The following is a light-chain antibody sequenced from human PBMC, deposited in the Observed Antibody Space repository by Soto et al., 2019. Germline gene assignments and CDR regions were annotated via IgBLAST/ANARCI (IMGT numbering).Light chain of an antibody. J-gene: IGKJ1*01. CDR2: LGS. V-gene: IGKV2-28*01. CDR3: MQGLQSWT. CDR1: QSLLHSNGYNY. Sequence: IVMTQSPLSLPVTPGEPASISCRSSQSLLHSNGYNYLDWYLQKPGQSPQLLIYLGSDRASGVPDRFSGYGSGTDFTLNISRVEAEDVGVYYCMQGLQSWTFGQGTKVEIK.